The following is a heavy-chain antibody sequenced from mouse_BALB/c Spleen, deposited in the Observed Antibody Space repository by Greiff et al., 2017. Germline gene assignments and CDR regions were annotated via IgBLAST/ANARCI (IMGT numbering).Heavy chain of an antibody. Sequence: VKLMESGPGLVAPSQSLSITCTVSGFSLTSYGVHWVRQPPGKGLEWLGVIWAGGSTNYNSALMSRLSISKDNSKSQVFLKMNSLQTDDTAMYYCARDIYYGNYGTYWGQGTLVTVSA. D-gene: IGHD2-1*01. CDR1: GFSLTSYG. J-gene: IGHJ3*01. V-gene: IGHV2-9*02. CDR2: IWAGGST. CDR3: ARDIYYGNYGTY.